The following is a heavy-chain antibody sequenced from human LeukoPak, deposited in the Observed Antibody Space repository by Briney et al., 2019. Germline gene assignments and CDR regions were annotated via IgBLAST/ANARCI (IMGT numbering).Heavy chain of an antibody. CDR2: IGSSSSYI. CDR1: GFTFSSYS. D-gene: IGHD1-7*01. J-gene: IGHJ4*02. Sequence: GGSLRLSCAASGFTFSSYSMNWVRQAPGKGLEWVSSIGSSSSYIYYADSVKGRFTISRDNAKNSLYLQMNSLRAEDTAVYYCARGGSITGTPDLDYWGQGTLVTVSS. V-gene: IGHV3-21*01. CDR3: ARGGSITGTPDLDY.